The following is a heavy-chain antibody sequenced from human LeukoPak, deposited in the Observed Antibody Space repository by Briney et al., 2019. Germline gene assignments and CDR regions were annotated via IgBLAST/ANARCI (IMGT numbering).Heavy chain of an antibody. CDR1: GYSISSGYY. CDR2: IYHSGST. Sequence: SETLSLTCAVSGYSISSGYYWGWIRQPPGKGLEWIGSIYHSGSTYYNPSLKSRVTISVDRSKNQFSLKLSSVTAADTAVYYCARQEGASIFGGNDYWGQGTLVTVSS. J-gene: IGHJ4*02. D-gene: IGHD3-3*01. V-gene: IGHV4-38-2*01. CDR3: ARQEGASIFGGNDY.